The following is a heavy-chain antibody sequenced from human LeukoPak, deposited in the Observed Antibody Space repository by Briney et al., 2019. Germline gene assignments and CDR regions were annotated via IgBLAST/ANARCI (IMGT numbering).Heavy chain of an antibody. V-gene: IGHV3-33*01. CDR3: ARDREFHNYFDY. CDR1: GFTFSSYG. D-gene: IGHD3-10*01. Sequence: GGSLRLSCAASGFTFSSYGMHWVRQAPGKGLEWVAVIWYDGSNKYYADSVKRRFTISRDNSRNTLYLQMNSLRAEDTAVYYCARDREFHNYFDYWGQGTLVTVSS. CDR2: IWYDGSNK. J-gene: IGHJ4*02.